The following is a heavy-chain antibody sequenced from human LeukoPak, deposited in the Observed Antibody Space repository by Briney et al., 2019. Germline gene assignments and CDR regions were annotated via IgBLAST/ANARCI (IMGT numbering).Heavy chain of an antibody. CDR2: IYHSGST. CDR3: ARAWSGSVRAFDI. J-gene: IGHJ3*02. D-gene: IGHD3-10*01. Sequence: SQTLSLTCAVSGGSISSGGYSWSWIRQPPGKGLEWIGYIYHSGSTYYNPSLNSRVTISVDRSKNQFSLKLSSVTAADTAVYYCARAWSGSVRAFDIWGQGTMVTVSS. V-gene: IGHV4-30-2*01. CDR1: GGSISSGGYS.